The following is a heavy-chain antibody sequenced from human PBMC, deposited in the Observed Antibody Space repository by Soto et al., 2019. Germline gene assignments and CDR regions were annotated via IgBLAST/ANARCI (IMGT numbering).Heavy chain of an antibody. CDR1: GYTFTSYY. J-gene: IGHJ6*02. CDR2: INPSGGST. CDR3: ARDAAARYGMDV. D-gene: IGHD6-13*01. Sequence: GASVKVSCKASGYTFTSYYMHWVRQAPGQGLEWMGIINPSGGSTSYAQKFQGRVTMTRDASTSTVYMELSSLRSEDTAVYYCARDAAARYGMDVWGQGTTVTVSS. V-gene: IGHV1-46*01.